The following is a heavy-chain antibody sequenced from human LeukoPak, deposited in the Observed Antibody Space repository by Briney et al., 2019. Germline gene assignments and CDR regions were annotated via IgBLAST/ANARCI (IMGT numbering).Heavy chain of an antibody. CDR3: VREYFGGYDY. V-gene: IGHV3-72*01. D-gene: IGHD2-15*01. J-gene: IGHJ4*02. Sequence: GGSLRLSCAASGFSFSVYYMAWVRQAPGKGLEWVGLSRNKENRYSTEYGASEKGRVTISRDDSKNLMYLEMKSLKSEDTAVYYCVREYFGGYDYWGQGTLVTVSS. CDR1: GFSFSVYY. CDR2: SRNKENRYST.